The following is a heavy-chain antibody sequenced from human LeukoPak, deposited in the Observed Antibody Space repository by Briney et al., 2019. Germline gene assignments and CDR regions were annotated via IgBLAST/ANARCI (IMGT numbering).Heavy chain of an antibody. D-gene: IGHD2-15*01. V-gene: IGHV3-23*01. CDR3: AKDDYCSGGSCYSVRFDY. CDR2: ISGSGGST. J-gene: IGHJ4*02. CDR1: GFTFSSYA. Sequence: GGSLRLSCAASGFTFSSYAISWVRQAPRKGLEWVSDISGSGGSTYYADSVKGRFTISRDNSKNTLYLQMNSLRAEDTAVYYCAKDDYCSGGSCYSVRFDYWGQGTMVTVSS.